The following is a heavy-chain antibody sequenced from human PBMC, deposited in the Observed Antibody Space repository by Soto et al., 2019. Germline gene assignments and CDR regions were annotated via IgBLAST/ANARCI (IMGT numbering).Heavy chain of an antibody. V-gene: IGHV5-51*01. Sequence: GESLKISCKGSGYSFTSYWIGWVRQMPGKGLEWMGIIYPGDSDTRYSPSFQGQVTISADKSISTAYLQWSSLKASDTAMYYCARRRIFGMVSNYYYYGMDVWGQGTTVTVSS. J-gene: IGHJ6*02. D-gene: IGHD3-3*01. CDR1: GYSFTSYW. CDR3: ARRRIFGMVSNYYYYGMDV. CDR2: IYPGDSDT.